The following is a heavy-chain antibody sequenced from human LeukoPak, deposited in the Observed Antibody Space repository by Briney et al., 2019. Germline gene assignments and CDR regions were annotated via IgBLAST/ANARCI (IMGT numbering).Heavy chain of an antibody. J-gene: IGHJ4*02. Sequence: EASVKVSCKASGYTFTSYYMHWVRQAPGQGLEWMGIINPSGGSTSYAQKFQGRVTMTRDMSTSTVYMELSSLGSEDTAVYYCARGTLTGYYTVGDSYFDYWGQGTLVTVSS. CDR3: ARGTLTGYYTVGDSYFDY. CDR1: GYTFTSYY. D-gene: IGHD3-9*01. CDR2: INPSGGST. V-gene: IGHV1-46*01.